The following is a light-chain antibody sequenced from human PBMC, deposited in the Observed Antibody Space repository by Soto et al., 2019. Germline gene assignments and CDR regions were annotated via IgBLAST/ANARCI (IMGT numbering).Light chain of an antibody. CDR2: DAS. CDR3: QQRSNWPQLT. Sequence: EIVLTQSPATLSLSPGERATLSCRASQSVSIYLAWYHQKPGQAPRLLIYDASNRATGIPARFSGSGSGTDFTLTISSLEPEDFAFYYCQQRSNWPQLTFGGGTKVEIK. J-gene: IGKJ4*01. V-gene: IGKV3-11*01. CDR1: QSVSIY.